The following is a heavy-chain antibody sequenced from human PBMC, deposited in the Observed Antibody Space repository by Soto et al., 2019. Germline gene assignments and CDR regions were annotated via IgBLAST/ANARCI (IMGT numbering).Heavy chain of an antibody. CDR1: GGSISSGSYS. CDR2: IYHGGST. D-gene: IGHD1-26*01. J-gene: IGHJ5*02. Sequence: QLQLQVSGSGLVKPSQTLSLTCAVSGGSISSGSYSWSWIRQPPGKGLEWIGYIYHGGSTYYNPSLKSRVTISVDTSKNQFSLRLDSVTAADTAVYYCARGGYYGHWFDPWGQGTLVTVPS. V-gene: IGHV4-30-2*01. CDR3: ARGGYYGHWFDP.